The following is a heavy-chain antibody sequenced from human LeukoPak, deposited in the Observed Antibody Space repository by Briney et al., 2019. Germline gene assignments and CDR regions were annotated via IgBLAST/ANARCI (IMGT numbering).Heavy chain of an antibody. Sequence: PGGALETSWKGSGYIFTSYWNGWGRPLPGKGVGWVGSIYPGDSDTRYSPSFQGQVTISADKSISTAYLQWSSLKASDTAMYYCARHPGSSGSFDYWGQGTQVTVSS. CDR3: ARHPGSSGSFDY. CDR2: IYPGDSDT. CDR1: GYIFTSYW. V-gene: IGHV5-51*01. J-gene: IGHJ4*02. D-gene: IGHD3-22*01.